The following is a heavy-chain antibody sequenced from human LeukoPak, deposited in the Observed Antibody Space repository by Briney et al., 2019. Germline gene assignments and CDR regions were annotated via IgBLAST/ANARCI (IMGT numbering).Heavy chain of an antibody. CDR2: IYTSGST. J-gene: IGHJ5*02. CDR1: GGSISSYY. D-gene: IGHD2-2*01. V-gene: IGHV4-4*09. CDR3: ARHWRGPYCSSTSCYPFDP. Sequence: PSDTLSLTCTVSGGSISSYYWSWIRQPPGKGLEWIGYIYTSGSTNYNPSLKSRVTISVDTSKNQFSLKLSSVTAADAAVYYCARHWRGPYCSSTSCYPFDPWGQGTLVTVSS.